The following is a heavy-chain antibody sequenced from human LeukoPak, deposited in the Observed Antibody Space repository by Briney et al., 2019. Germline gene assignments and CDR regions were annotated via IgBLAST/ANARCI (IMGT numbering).Heavy chain of an antibody. J-gene: IGHJ1*01. CDR3: ASTHCSRTSCYVCFQH. D-gene: IGHD2-2*01. CDR1: GFIFSDYY. Sequence: GGSLRLSCAASGFIFSDYYMSWIRQAPGKGLEWVSYISSSGSTKYYADSVKGRFTISGDNAKNSLCLQMNSLRAQDTAVYYCASTHCSRTSCYVCFQHWGQGTLVTVSS. CDR2: ISSSGSTK. V-gene: IGHV3-11*04.